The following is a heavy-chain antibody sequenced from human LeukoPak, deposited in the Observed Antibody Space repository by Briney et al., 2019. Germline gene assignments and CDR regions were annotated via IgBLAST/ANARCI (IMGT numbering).Heavy chain of an antibody. V-gene: IGHV1-69*13. CDR2: IIPIFGTA. CDR3: ARSYAHYYDSSGYYHY. D-gene: IGHD3-22*01. CDR1: GYTFSDYY. Sequence: ASVKVSCKASGYTFSDYYMHWVRQAPGQGLEWMGWIIPIFGTANYAQKFQGRVTITADESTSTAYMELSSLRSEDTAVYYCARSYAHYYDSSGYYHYWGQGTLVTVSS. J-gene: IGHJ4*02.